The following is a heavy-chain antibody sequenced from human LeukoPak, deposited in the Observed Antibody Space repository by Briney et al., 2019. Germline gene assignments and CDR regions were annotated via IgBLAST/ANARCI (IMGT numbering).Heavy chain of an antibody. V-gene: IGHV3-53*01. CDR1: GFTVSRNY. J-gene: IGHJ4*02. CDR2: IYSSGST. CDR3: ARLGVGVTFDY. D-gene: IGHD2-15*01. Sequence: GGSLRLSCAASGFTVSRNYMSWVRQAPGKGLEWVSVIYSSGSTYYADSVKGRFTISRDNSKNTLYLQMNSLKASDTAMYYCARLGVGVTFDYWGQGTLVTVSS.